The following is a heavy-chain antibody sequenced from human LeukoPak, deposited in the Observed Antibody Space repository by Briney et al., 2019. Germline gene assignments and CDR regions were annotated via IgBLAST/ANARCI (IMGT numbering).Heavy chain of an antibody. CDR3: ARDSSSWYDPYYGMDV. CDR2: MNPNSGNT. J-gene: IGHJ6*02. V-gene: IGHV1-8*01. D-gene: IGHD6-13*01. Sequence: GASVKVSCKASGYTSTSYDINWVRQATGQGLEWMGWMNPNSGNTGYAQKFQGRVTMTRNTSISTAYMELSSLRSEDTAVYYCARDSSSWYDPYYGMDVWGQGTTVTVSS. CDR1: GYTSTSYD.